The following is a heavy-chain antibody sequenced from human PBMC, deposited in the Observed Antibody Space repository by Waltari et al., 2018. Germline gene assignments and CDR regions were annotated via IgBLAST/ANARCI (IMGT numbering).Heavy chain of an antibody. CDR2: IYYSGST. V-gene: IGHV4-39*01. CDR3: ASPYSSSWTHFGY. J-gene: IGHJ4*02. D-gene: IGHD6-13*01. CDR1: GGSISSSSYY. Sequence: QLQLQESGPGLVKPSETLSLTCTVSGGSISSSSYYWGWIRQPPGKGLEWIGSIYYSGSTYYNPSLKSRVTVSVDTSKNQFSLKLTSVTAADTAVYYCASPYSSSWTHFGYWGQGTLVIVSS.